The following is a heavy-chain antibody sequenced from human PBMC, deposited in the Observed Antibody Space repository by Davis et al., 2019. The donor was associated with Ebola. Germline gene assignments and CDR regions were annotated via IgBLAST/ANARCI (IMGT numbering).Heavy chain of an antibody. CDR1: GYRFIGHW. Sequence: GESLKISCKVSGYRFIGHWIGWVRQMPGKGLEWMALFHPGDSDTRYNPSFRGQVTMSADKSISTAYLQWRSLKASDIAMYYCARYDYVSGSADCWGQGTLVTVSS. CDR3: ARYDYVSGSADC. CDR2: FHPGDSDT. J-gene: IGHJ4*02. D-gene: IGHD3-16*01. V-gene: IGHV5-51*01.